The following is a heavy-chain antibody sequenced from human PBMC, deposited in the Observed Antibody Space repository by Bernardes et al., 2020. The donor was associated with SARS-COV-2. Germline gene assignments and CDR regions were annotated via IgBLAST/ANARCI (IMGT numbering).Heavy chain of an antibody. D-gene: IGHD1-1*01. V-gene: IGHV3-23*01. J-gene: IGHJ4*02. CDR2: ISGSGGRT. CDR3: AKPGTDY. CDR1: GFPFISCA. Sequence: GGSLRLSCAASGFPFISCAMSWVRQAPGKGLEWVSVISGSGGRTNYADSVMGRFTISRDDSKNKLFLQMKRLKAEDTAVYYCAKPGTDYWGQRTLVTVSA.